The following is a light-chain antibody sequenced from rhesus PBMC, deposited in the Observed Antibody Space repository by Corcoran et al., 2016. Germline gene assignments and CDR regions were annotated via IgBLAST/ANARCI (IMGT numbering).Light chain of an antibody. V-gene: IGKV1-43*02. CDR2: AAA. CDR3: LQYNSDPYS. J-gene: IGKJ2*01. Sequence: DIQMTQSPSSLSASVGDRVTITCRASQGISTYLNWYQPKPAKAPKRLSYAAASLESGVPSRFSGIGSGTDFTLTISSLQPEEFATYYCLQYNSDPYSFGQGTKVEVE. CDR1: QGISTY.